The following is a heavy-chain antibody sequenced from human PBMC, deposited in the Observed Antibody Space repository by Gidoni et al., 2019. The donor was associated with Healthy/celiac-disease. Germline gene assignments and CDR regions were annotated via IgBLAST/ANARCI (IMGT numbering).Heavy chain of an antibody. J-gene: IGHJ3*02. CDR2: IYPGDSET. Sequence: VQLVQSGAQVRKPGESLKISRKGSGYSFSTHWSGWVRQMDGKGLGWMGSIYPGDSETRYSPSYQGKVTISADKSISTAYLQWSSMKASNTAMYYCARATYYYDSSGYQDAFDIWGQGTMVTVSS. CDR1: GYSFSTHW. V-gene: IGHV5-51*01. CDR3: ARATYYYDSSGYQDAFDI. D-gene: IGHD3-22*01.